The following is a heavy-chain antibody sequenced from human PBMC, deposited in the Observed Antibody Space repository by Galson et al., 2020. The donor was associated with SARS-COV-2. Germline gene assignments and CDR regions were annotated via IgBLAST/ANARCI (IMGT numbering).Heavy chain of an antibody. J-gene: IGHJ4*02. CDR3: VRDFTESEHDC. Sequence: AGSLRLSCAASGFTFSRYWMHWVRQAPGKGLVWVSRINVDSSSTNYADSVKGRFTISRENAKNTLYLEMNSLRDEDTAVYYCVRDFTESEHDCWGQGVLVTVSS. CDR2: INVDSSST. V-gene: IGHV3-74*01. CDR1: GFTFSRYW.